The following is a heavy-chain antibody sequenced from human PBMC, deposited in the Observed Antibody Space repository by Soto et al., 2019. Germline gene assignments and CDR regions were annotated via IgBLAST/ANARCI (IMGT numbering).Heavy chain of an antibody. CDR2: IWYDGSNK. CDR3: ARGDYGDYVRAFDI. V-gene: IGHV3-33*01. Sequence: QVQLVESGGGVVQPGRSLRLSCAASGFTFSSYGMHWVRQAPGKGLEWVAVIWYDGSNKYYADSVKGRFTISRDNSKNPLYLQMNSLRAEDTAVYYCARGDYGDYVRAFDIWGQGTMVTVSS. D-gene: IGHD4-17*01. J-gene: IGHJ3*02. CDR1: GFTFSSYG.